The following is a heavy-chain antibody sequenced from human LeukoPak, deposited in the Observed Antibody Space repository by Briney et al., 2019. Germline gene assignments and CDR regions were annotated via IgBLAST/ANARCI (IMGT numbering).Heavy chain of an antibody. J-gene: IGHJ2*01. V-gene: IGHV3-72*01. CDR1: GFTFSHYY. Sequence: PGGSLRLSCAGSGFTFSHYYIDWVRQAPGKGLKCVARIRNKANSYSIEYAASVKGRFTISRDDSKNSVYLQMNSLKSEDTADYYCVRVMLGSSKFFDLWGRSTPVTVSS. CDR2: IRNKANSYSI. CDR3: VRVMLGSSKFFDL. D-gene: IGHD1-26*01.